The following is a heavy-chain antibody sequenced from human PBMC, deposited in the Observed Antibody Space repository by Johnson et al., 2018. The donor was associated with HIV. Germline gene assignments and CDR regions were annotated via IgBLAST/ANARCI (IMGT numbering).Heavy chain of an antibody. CDR2: IKQDGSEK. CDR3: AKDMERYSYGPDAFDI. CDR1: GFTFSSYW. V-gene: IGHV3-7*05. J-gene: IGHJ3*02. D-gene: IGHD5-18*01. Sequence: VQLVESGGGLVQPGGSLRLSCAASGFTFSSYWMSWVRQAPGKGLEWVASIKQDGSEKYYVDSVKGRFTISRDNAKNSLYLQMNSLRAEDTALYYCAKDMERYSYGPDAFDIWGQGTTVTVSS.